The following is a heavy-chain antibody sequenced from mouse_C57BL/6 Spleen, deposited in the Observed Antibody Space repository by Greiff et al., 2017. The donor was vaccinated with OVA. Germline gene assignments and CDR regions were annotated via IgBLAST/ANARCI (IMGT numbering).Heavy chain of an antibody. CDR1: GFTFSDYG. CDR3: AITGGDY. Sequence: DVKLVESGGGLVKPGGSLKLSCAASGFTFSDYGMHWVRQAPEKGLEWVAYISSGSSTIYYADTVKGRFTISRDNAKNTLFLQMTSLRSEDTAMYYCAITGGDYWGQGTTLTVSS. CDR2: ISSGSSTI. J-gene: IGHJ2*01. V-gene: IGHV5-17*01.